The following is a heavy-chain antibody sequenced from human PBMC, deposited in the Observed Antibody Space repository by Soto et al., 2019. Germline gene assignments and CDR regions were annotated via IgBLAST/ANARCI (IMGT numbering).Heavy chain of an antibody. CDR3: AREVQNSLDY. CDR1: GFTFSSYG. J-gene: IGHJ4*02. CDR2: IWYDGSNK. D-gene: IGHD5-18*01. V-gene: IGHV3-33*01. Sequence: QVQLVESGGGVVQPGRSLRLSCAASGFTFSSYGMHWVRQAPGKGLEWVAVIWYDGSNKYYADSVKGRFTISRDNSKNTLYMQRNSLRAEDTAVYYCAREVQNSLDYWGQGTLVTVSS.